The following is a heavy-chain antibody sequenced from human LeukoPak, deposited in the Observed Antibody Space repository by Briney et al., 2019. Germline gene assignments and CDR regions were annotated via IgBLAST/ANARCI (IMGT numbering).Heavy chain of an antibody. J-gene: IGHJ6*02. Sequence: PGGSLRLSCAASGFTFSTYAMNWVRQAPGKGLEWVSAISGGTYSADSVRGRFTISRDNSKNTLYLQMNSLRSDDTAVYYCASQGMDVWGQGTTVTVSS. CDR3: ASQGMDV. CDR1: GFTFSTYA. V-gene: IGHV3-23*01. CDR2: ISGGT.